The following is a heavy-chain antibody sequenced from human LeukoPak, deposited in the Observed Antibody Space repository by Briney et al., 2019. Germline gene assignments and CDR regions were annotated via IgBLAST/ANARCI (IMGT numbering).Heavy chain of an antibody. V-gene: IGHV1-69*01. Sequence: RASVKVSCKASGGTFSSYAISWVRQAPGQGLEWMGGIIPIFGTANYAQKFQGRVTITADESTSTAYMELSSLRSEDTAVYYCARSSLRAKTFDYWGQGTLVTVSS. CDR3: ARSSLRAKTFDY. CDR2: IIPIFGTA. CDR1: GGTFSSYA. J-gene: IGHJ4*02.